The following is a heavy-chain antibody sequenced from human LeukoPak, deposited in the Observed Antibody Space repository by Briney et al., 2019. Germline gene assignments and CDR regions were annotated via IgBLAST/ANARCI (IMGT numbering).Heavy chain of an antibody. CDR3: ARVGGSYPRGDAFDI. D-gene: IGHD1-26*01. CDR2: IKQDGSEK. Sequence: GGSLRLSCAASGFTFSSYWMSWVRQAPGKGLEWVANIKQDGSEKYYVDSVKGRFTISRDNAKNSLYLQMNSLRAEDTAVYYCARVGGSYPRGDAFDIWGQGTMVTVSS. V-gene: IGHV3-7*01. J-gene: IGHJ3*02. CDR1: GFTFSSYW.